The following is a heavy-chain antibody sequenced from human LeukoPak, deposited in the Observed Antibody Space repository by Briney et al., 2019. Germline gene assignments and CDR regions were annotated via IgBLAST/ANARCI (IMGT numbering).Heavy chain of an antibody. CDR3: ARVALDILTSYYIFDY. D-gene: IGHD3-9*01. Sequence: ASVKVSCKASGYTFTSYGISWVRQAPGQGLEWMGWISAYNGNTNYAQKLQGRVTMTTDTSTSTAYMELRSLRSDDTAVYYCARVALDILTSYYIFDYWGQGTLVTVSS. CDR1: GYTFTSYG. CDR2: ISAYNGNT. V-gene: IGHV1-18*01. J-gene: IGHJ4*02.